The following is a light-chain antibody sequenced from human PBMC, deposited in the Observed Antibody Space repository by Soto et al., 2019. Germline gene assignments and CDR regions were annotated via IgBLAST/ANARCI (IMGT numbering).Light chain of an antibody. V-gene: IGKV3-11*01. CDR3: QQYNNWPGT. J-gene: IGKJ3*01. Sequence: IVLTQSPATLSLSPGERATLSCRASQSVSSYLLWYQQKPGQAPRLLIYDASNRASGTPARFSGSGSETDFTLTISSLEPEDFAVYYCQQYNNWPGTFGPGTKVDIK. CDR2: DAS. CDR1: QSVSSY.